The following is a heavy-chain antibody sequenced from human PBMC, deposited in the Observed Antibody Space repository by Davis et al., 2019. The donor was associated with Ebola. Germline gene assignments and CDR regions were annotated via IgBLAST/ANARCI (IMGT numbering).Heavy chain of an antibody. CDR3: ARGHCSSTSCYTFEGGNWFDP. V-gene: IGHV4-34*01. J-gene: IGHJ5*02. D-gene: IGHD2-2*01. CDR1: GGSFSGYY. CDR2: INHSGST. Sequence: PSETLSLTCAVYGGSFSGYYWSWIRQPPGKGLEWIGEINHSGSTNYNPSLKSRVTISVDTSKNQFSLKLSSVTAADTAVYYCARGHCSSTSCYTFEGGNWFDPWGQGTLVTVSS.